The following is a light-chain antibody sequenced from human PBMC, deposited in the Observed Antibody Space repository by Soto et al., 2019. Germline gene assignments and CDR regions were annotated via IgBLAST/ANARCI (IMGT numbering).Light chain of an antibody. V-gene: IGKV2-28*01. CDR3: MQALQTPPWT. J-gene: IGKJ1*01. CDR1: QSLLHSDGRNY. CDR2: LGS. Sequence: DIVMTQSPLSLTVTPGEPASISCRSSQSLLHSDGRNYLDWYLQKPGQSPQLLISLGSTRSSGVPDRFSGSGSGTHFTLRISGVEAEDAGVYYCMQALQTPPWTFGQGTKVEIK.